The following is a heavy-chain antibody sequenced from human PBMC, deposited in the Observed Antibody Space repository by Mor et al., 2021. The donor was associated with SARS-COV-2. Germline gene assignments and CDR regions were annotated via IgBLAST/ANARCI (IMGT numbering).Heavy chain of an antibody. J-gene: IGHJ5*01. D-gene: IGHD3-16*01. CDR3: AKDQAGLWPTNTFDF. V-gene: IGHV3-23*01. CDR2: SSSSGVST. Sequence: APGKGLEWVAGSSSSGVSTYYADSAKGRFTISRDNVKETLYLQMNSLRAEDTAVYYCAKDQAGLWPTNTFDFWGQGTLVTVSS.